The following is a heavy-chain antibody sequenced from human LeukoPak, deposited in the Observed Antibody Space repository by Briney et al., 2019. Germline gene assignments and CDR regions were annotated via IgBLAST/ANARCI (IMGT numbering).Heavy chain of an antibody. Sequence: GGSLGLSCVASGFTFSSYAMHWVRQAPGKGLEWVAVVSYDGSNKYYADSMKGRFTISRDNAKNTLFLQMNSLRPEDTAVYYCARDQRGYSYVSGDYWGQGTLVTVSS. CDR2: VSYDGSNK. J-gene: IGHJ4*02. V-gene: IGHV3-30*04. CDR3: ARDQRGYSYVSGDY. D-gene: IGHD5-18*01. CDR1: GFTFSSYA.